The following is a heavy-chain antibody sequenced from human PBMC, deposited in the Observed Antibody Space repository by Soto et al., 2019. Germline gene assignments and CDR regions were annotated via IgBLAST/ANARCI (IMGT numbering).Heavy chain of an antibody. J-gene: IGHJ3*02. CDR3: ARGKGFVVVPAAMFSFDI. Sequence: SVKVSCKASGGTFSSYAISWVRQAPGQGLEWMGGIIPIFGTANYAQKFQGRVTITADESTSTAYMELSSLRSEDTAVYYCARGKGFVVVPAAMFSFDIWGQGTMVTVSS. CDR1: GGTFSSYA. V-gene: IGHV1-69*13. D-gene: IGHD2-2*01. CDR2: IIPIFGTA.